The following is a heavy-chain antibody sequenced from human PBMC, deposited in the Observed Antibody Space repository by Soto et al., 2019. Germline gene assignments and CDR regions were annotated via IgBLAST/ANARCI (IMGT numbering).Heavy chain of an antibody. V-gene: IGHV4-61*01. J-gene: IGHJ4*02. CDR3: ARGFPGEDRGFAHHDY. Sequence: TLSLTCTVSGVYVSRGSYYWIWIRQPPGKGLEWIGHISYSGSTYYNPSLRGRGTGSVDTSKNRFSLELRSVTPADTAVYYCARGFPGEDRGFAHHDYWGQGTLVTVSS. D-gene: IGHD5-12*01. CDR1: GVYVSRGSYY. CDR2: ISYSGST.